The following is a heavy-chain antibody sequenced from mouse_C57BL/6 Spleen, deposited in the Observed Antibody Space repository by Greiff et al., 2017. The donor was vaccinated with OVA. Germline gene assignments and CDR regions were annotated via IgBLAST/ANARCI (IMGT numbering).Heavy chain of an antibody. V-gene: IGHV5-9-1*02. Sequence: EVKVVESGEGLVKPGGSLKLSCAASGFTFSSYAMSWVRQTPEKRLEWVAYISSGGDYIYYADTVKGRFTISRDNARNTLYLQMSSLKSEDTAMYYCTRDSEGYYAMDYWGQGTSVTVSS. CDR3: TRDSEGYYAMDY. CDR1: GFTFSSYA. J-gene: IGHJ4*01. CDR2: ISSGGDYI.